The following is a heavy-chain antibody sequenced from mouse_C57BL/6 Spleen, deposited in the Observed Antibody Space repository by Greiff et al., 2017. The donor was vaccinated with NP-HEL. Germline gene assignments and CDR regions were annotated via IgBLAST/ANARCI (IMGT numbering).Heavy chain of an antibody. J-gene: IGHJ1*03. CDR2: ISSGGSYT. CDR3: ARHPGGYFEV. Sequence: DVLLVESGGDLVKPGGSLKLSCAASGFTFSSYGMSWVRQTPDKRLEWVATISSGGSYTYYPDSVKGRFTISRDTAKNTLYLQMSSLKAEDTAMYYCARHPGGYFEVWGTGTTVTVSS. CDR1: GFTFSSYG. V-gene: IGHV5-6*01.